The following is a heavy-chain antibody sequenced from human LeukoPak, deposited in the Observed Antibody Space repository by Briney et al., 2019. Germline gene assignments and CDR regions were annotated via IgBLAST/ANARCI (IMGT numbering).Heavy chain of an antibody. CDR3: ARDRYCSSTSCTQRGGYFDY. Sequence: GGSLRLSCAASGFTFSSYWMSWVRQAPGKGLEWVANIKQDGSVKYYVDSVKGRFTISRDNAKNSLYLQMNSLRAEDTAVYYCARDRYCSSTSCTQRGGYFDYWGQGTLVTVSS. D-gene: IGHD2-2*01. CDR2: IKQDGSVK. V-gene: IGHV3-7*01. J-gene: IGHJ4*02. CDR1: GFTFSSYW.